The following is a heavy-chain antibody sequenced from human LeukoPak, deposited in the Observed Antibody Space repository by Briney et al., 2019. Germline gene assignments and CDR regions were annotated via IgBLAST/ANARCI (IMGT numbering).Heavy chain of an antibody. J-gene: IGHJ4*02. D-gene: IGHD2-2*01. CDR3: ARPLGYCSSTSCYAGMGY. CDR1: GASISGSGYY. V-gene: IGHV4-39*01. CDR2: IYYSGST. Sequence: PSETLSLTCAVSGASISGSGYYWGWIRQPPGKGLEWIGNIYYSGSTYYNASLQSRVTISIDTSKNQFSLKLSSVTAADTAVYYCARPLGYCSSTSCYAGMGYWGQGTLVTVSS.